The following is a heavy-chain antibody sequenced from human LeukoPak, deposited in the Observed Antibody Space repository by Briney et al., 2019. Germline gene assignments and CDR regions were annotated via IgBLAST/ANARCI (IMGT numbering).Heavy chain of an antibody. Sequence: SQTLSLTCAVSGGSISSDDYSWSWIRQPPGKGLEWIGYIYHSGSTYYNSSLKSRVTISVDTSKNQFSLKLSSVTAADTAVYYCARGTTGTTSYDGPTNEYYFDYWGQGTLVTVSS. CDR3: ARGTTGTTSYDGPTNEYYFDY. CDR2: IYHSGST. V-gene: IGHV4-30-2*01. CDR1: GGSISSDDYS. D-gene: IGHD1-1*01. J-gene: IGHJ4*02.